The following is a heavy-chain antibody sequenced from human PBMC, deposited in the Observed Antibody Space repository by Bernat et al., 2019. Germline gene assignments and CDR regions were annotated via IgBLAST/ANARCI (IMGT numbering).Heavy chain of an antibody. CDR2: TSGSGGST. D-gene: IGHD3-10*01. V-gene: IGHV3-23*01. J-gene: IGHJ4*02. CDR3: AKDRARVQSIFDY. CDR1: AFTFRSYA. Sequence: EVQLLESGGGLVQPGGSLRLSCAASAFTFRSYALSWVRQAPAKGLAWVSATSGSGGSTYYADSVKGRFTISRDNSKNTLYLQMNSLRAEDTAVYYCAKDRARVQSIFDYWDQGTLVTV.